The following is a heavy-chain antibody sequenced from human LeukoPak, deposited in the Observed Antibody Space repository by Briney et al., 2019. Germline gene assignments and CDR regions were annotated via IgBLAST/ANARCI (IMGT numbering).Heavy chain of an antibody. Sequence: KASETLSLTCAVSGGSISSGGYSWSWIRQPPGKGLEWIGYIYHSGSTYYNPSLKSRVTISVDRSKNQFSLKLSSVTAADTAVYYCARVGCGGDCSWFDPWGQGTLVTVSS. V-gene: IGHV4-30-2*01. CDR3: ARVGCGGDCSWFDP. CDR2: IYHSGST. D-gene: IGHD2-21*02. J-gene: IGHJ5*02. CDR1: GGSISSGGYS.